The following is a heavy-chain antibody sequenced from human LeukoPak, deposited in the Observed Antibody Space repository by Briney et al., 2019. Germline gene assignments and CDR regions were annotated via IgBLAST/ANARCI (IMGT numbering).Heavy chain of an antibody. D-gene: IGHD5-24*01. J-gene: IGHJ4*02. V-gene: IGHV3-23*01. Sequence: PGGSLRLSCAASGFTFSSYAMSWVRQAPGKGLEWVSAISGSGGSTYYADSVKGRFTISRDNAKNSLYLQMNSLRAEDTAVYYCARDLRGRDGYTAFDYWGQGTLVTVSS. CDR1: GFTFSSYA. CDR2: ISGSGGST. CDR3: ARDLRGRDGYTAFDY.